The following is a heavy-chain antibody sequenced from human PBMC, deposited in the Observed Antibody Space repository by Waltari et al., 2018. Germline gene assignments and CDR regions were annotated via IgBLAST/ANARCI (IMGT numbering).Heavy chain of an antibody. V-gene: IGHV4-4*02. CDR3: ARDLVGRWAAAPHGGDYYYYYGMDV. CDR2: IYHSGST. CDR1: GGSISSSNW. D-gene: IGHD6-13*01. J-gene: IGHJ6*02. Sequence: QVQLQESGPGLVKPSGTLSLTCAVSGGSISSSNWWSWVRQPPGKGLEWIGEIYHSGSTNYNPSLKSRVTISVDKSKNQFSLKLSSVTAADTAVYYCARDLVGRWAAAPHGGDYYYYYGMDVWGQGTTVTVSS.